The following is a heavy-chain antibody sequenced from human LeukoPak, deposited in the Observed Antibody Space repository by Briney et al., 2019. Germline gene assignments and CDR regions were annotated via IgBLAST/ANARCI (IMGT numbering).Heavy chain of an antibody. CDR1: GGSISSSSYY. CDR3: ARARWVVTAQPDKIEYYYYYYMDV. D-gene: IGHD2-21*02. V-gene: IGHV4-39*07. Sequence: SETLSLTCTVSGGSISSSSYYWGWIRQPPGKGLEWIGSIYYSGSTYYNPSLKSRVTISVDTSKNQFSLELSSVTAADTAVYYCARARWVVTAQPDKIEYYYYYYMDVWGKGTTVTVSS. J-gene: IGHJ6*03. CDR2: IYYSGST.